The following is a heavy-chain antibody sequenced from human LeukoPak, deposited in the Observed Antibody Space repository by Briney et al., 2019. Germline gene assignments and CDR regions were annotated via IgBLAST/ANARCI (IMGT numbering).Heavy chain of an antibody. CDR2: INPSGDGT. D-gene: IGHD3-3*01. V-gene: IGHV1-46*01. CDR1: GLTFTTYY. CDR3: ATTKHGTVLEWLLFDY. Sequence: ASVKVSCKASGLTFTTYYVHLVRQAPGQGLEWMGVINPSGDGTNYPQKFQGRVTMTEDTSTDTAYMELSSLRSEDTAVYYCATTKHGTVLEWLLFDYWGQGTLVTVSS. J-gene: IGHJ4*02.